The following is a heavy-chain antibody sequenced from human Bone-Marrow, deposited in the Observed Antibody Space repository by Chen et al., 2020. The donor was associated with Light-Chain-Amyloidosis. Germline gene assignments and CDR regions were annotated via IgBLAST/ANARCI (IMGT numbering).Heavy chain of an antibody. J-gene: IGHJ3*01. CDR3: ARGPSEVKWGVVVGAFTFDF. D-gene: IGHD3-3*01. V-gene: IGHV4-39*07. Sequence: QLQESGPGLVEPSKTLSLTCAVSGASMSSSEYYWGWMRQTPGKGLEWIGSIFYGDIMYYNPSLKSRVTLSVDPSDNRFSLRLKSVIAGDTAMYYCARGPSEVKWGVVVGAFTFDFWGQGTMVTVS. CDR2: IFYGDIM. CDR1: GASMSSSEYY.